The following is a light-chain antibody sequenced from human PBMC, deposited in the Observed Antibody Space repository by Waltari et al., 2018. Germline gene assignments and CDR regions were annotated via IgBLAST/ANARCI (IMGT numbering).Light chain of an antibody. CDR3: QQSYSTLIT. J-gene: IGKJ5*01. CDR1: QSISSY. Sequence: ASVGDRVTITCRASQSISSYLNWYQQKPGKAPKLLIYAASSLQSGVPSRFSGSGSGTDFTLTISSLQPEDFATYYCQQSYSTLITFGQGTRLEIK. V-gene: IGKV1-39*01. CDR2: AAS.